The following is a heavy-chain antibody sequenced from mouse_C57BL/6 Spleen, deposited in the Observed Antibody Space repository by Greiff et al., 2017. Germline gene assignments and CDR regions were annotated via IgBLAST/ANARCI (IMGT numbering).Heavy chain of an antibody. CDR3: TRGAQATCAY. Sequence: QVQLQQPGAELVMPGASVKLSCKASGYTFTSYWMHWVKQRPGQGLEWIGEIDPSDSYTNYNQKFKGKSTLTVDKSSSTAYMQLSSLTSEDSAVYYCTRGAQATCAYWGQGTLVTVSA. CDR2: IDPSDSYT. D-gene: IGHD3-2*02. V-gene: IGHV1-69*01. CDR1: GYTFTSYW. J-gene: IGHJ3*01.